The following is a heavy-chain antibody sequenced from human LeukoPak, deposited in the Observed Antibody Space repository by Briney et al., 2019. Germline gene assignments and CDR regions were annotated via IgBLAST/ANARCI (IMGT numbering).Heavy chain of an antibody. Sequence: ASVKVSCKASGYTFTSYGISWVRQAPGQGLEWMGWISAYNGNTNYAQKLQGRVTMTTDTSTSTAYMELRSLRSDDTAVYYCARPVSDTLYYYYMDVWGKGTTVTVSS. D-gene: IGHD1-14*01. V-gene: IGHV1-18*01. CDR3: ARPVSDTLYYYYMDV. CDR1: GYTFTSYG. CDR2: ISAYNGNT. J-gene: IGHJ6*03.